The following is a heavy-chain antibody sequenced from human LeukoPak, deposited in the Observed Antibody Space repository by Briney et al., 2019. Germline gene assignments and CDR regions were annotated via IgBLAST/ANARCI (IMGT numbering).Heavy chain of an antibody. V-gene: IGHV4-39*01. CDR2: IYYSGST. D-gene: IGHD2-15*01. CDR3: ARLDVEVGSGPFDY. J-gene: IGHJ4*02. CDR1: GGSISSSSYY. Sequence: PSETLSLTCTVSGGSISSSSYYWGWIRQPPGKGLEWIGRIYYSGSTYYNPSLKSRLTISVDTSKSQFSLKLSSVTAADTAVYYCARLDVEVGSGPFDYWGQGTLVTVSS.